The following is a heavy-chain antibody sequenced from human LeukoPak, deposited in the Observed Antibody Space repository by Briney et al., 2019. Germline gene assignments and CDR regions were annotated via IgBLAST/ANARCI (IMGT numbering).Heavy chain of an antibody. D-gene: IGHD4-17*01. CDR1: GYTLTDYY. V-gene: IGHV1-2*02. CDR3: AKNGDFGYAMDV. J-gene: IGHJ6*02. CDR2: FNPYSGAS. Sequence: ASVKVSCKASGYTLTDYYMHRVRQAPGQGLEWVGSFNPYSGASKYAQKLQGRVTMTGDTSISTAYLQLGRVIGDDTAVYYCAKNGDFGYAMDVWGQGTTVTVSS.